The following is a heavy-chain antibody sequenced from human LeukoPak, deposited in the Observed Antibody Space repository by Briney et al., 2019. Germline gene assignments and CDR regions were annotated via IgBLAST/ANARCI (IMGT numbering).Heavy chain of an antibody. CDR2: ISGSGGST. J-gene: IGHJ4*02. CDR1: GFTFSSYA. Sequence: GGSLRLSCAASGFTFSSYAMSWVRQAPGKGLEWVSAISGSGGSTYYADSVKGRFTISRDNSKNTLYLQMNSLRAEDTAVYYCAKGARSVVVVAATSWFWDYWGQGTLVTVSS. D-gene: IGHD2-15*01. V-gene: IGHV3-23*01. CDR3: AKGARSVVVVAATSWFWDY.